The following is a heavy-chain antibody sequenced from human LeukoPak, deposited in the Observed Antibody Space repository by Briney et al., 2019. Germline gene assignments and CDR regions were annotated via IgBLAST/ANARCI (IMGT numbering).Heavy chain of an antibody. D-gene: IGHD2-2*01. CDR1: GFTFSSYA. Sequence: GGSLRLSCAASGFTFSSYAMSWVRQAPGKGLEWVSAISGSGGSTYYADSVKGRFTISRDSSKNTLYLQMNSLRAEDTAVYYCAKADIVVVPASIADYWGQGTLVTVSS. CDR2: ISGSGGST. V-gene: IGHV3-23*01. CDR3: AKADIVVVPASIADY. J-gene: IGHJ4*02.